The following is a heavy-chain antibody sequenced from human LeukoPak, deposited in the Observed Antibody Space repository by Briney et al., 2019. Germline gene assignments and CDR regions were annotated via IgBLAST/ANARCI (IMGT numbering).Heavy chain of an antibody. CDR3: ARGPYDYGDYLFDY. V-gene: IGHV1-2*02. CDR2: INPNSGGT. D-gene: IGHD4-17*01. J-gene: IGHJ4*02. CDR1: GYTFTSYG. Sequence: ASVKVSCKASGYTFTSYGISWVRQAPGQGLEWMGWINPNSGGTNYAQKFQGRVAMTRDTSISTAYMELSRLRSDDTAVYYCARGPYDYGDYLFDYWGQGTLVTVSS.